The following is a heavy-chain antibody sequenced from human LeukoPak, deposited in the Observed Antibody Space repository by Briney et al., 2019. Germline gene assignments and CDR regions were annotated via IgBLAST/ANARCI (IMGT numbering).Heavy chain of an antibody. J-gene: IGHJ5*02. Sequence: PGGSLRLSCAASGFTFSSYAMHWVRQAPGKGLEWVAVISYDGSNKYYADSVKGRFTISRDNAKNSLYLQMNSLRAEDTAVYYCARGSGWYPWFDPWGQGTLVTVSS. D-gene: IGHD6-19*01. V-gene: IGHV3-30*04. CDR3: ARGSGWYPWFDP. CDR1: GFTFSSYA. CDR2: ISYDGSNK.